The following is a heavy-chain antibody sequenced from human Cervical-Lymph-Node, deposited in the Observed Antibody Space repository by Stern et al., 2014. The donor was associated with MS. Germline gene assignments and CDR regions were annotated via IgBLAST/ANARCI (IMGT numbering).Heavy chain of an antibody. J-gene: IGHJ4*02. Sequence: QVQLVQSGAEVMKPGASGKVSCKVSGGTFSIYAISWVRQAPGQGLEWMGGIIPMLGTPTYAEKFQGRVTITADESTSTAYMEVSSMRSDDTAVYYCATRYTYYYDSSGFYPPDSWGQGTLVTVSS. D-gene: IGHD3-22*01. CDR2: IIPMLGTP. V-gene: IGHV1-69*01. CDR3: ATRYTYYYDSSGFYPPDS. CDR1: GGTFSIYA.